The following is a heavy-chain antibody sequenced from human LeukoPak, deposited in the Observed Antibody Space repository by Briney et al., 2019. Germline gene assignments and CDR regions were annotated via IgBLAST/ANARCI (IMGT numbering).Heavy chain of an antibody. CDR1: GGSISSSNW. J-gene: IGHJ3*02. V-gene: IGHV4-4*02. CDR3: ARRLRLKNPGGDAFDI. Sequence: PSGTLSLTCAVSGGSISSSNWWSWVRQPPGKGLEWIGEIYHSGSTNYNPSLQSRVTMSIGTSKTQFSLKLDSVTAADTAVYYCARRLRLKNPGGDAFDIWGQGTVVTVSS. D-gene: IGHD5/OR15-5a*01. CDR2: IYHSGST.